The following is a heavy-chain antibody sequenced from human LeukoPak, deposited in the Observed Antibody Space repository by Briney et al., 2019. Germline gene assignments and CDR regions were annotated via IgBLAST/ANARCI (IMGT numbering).Heavy chain of an antibody. J-gene: IGHJ4*02. D-gene: IGHD1-26*01. CDR1: GFTVSSNY. CDR2: ISSSSSTI. V-gene: IGHV3-48*01. Sequence: PGGSLRLSCAASGFTVSSNYMSWVRQAPGKGLEWVSYISSSSSTIYYADSVKGRFTISRDNAKNSLYLQMNSLRAEDTAVYYCARSLEWEPGVFDYWGQGTLVTVSS. CDR3: ARSLEWEPGVFDY.